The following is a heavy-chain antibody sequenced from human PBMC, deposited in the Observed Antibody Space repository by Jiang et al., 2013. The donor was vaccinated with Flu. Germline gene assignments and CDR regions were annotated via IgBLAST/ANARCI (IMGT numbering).Heavy chain of an antibody. CDR2: IIPIFGTA. D-gene: IGHD3-10*01. CDR1: GGTFSSYA. V-gene: IGHV1-69*01. J-gene: IGHJ4*02. CDR3: AREKRHYGSGSYYNSYDY. Sequence: GAEVKKPGSSVKVSCKASGGTFSSYAISWVRQAPGQGLEWMGGIIPIFGTANYAQKFQGRVTITADESTSTAYMELSSLRSEDTAVYYCAREKRHYGSGSYYNSYDYWGQGNPGHRLL.